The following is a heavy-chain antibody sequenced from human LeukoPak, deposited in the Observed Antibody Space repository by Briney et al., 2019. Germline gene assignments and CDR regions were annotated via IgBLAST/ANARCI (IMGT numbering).Heavy chain of an antibody. Sequence: PSETLSLTCTVSGGSISSSSYYWGWIRQPPGKGLEWIGSIYYSGSTYYNPSLNSRVTISIDTSKNQFSLKLSYVTAADTTDSYRATPGVAGSLDYWGQGTLVRVSS. J-gene: IGHJ4*02. D-gene: IGHD6-19*01. V-gene: IGHV4-39*01. CDR3: ATPGVAGSLDY. CDR1: GGSISSSSYY. CDR2: IYYSGST.